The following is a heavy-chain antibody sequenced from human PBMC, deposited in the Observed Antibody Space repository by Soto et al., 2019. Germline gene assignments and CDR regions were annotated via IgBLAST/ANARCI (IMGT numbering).Heavy chain of an antibody. CDR3: ARYSGWYSYNWFDP. J-gene: IGHJ5*02. Sequence: GASLRLCCVASGFTFSSFEMNWIRQATGKGPEWIAVINPSGRTISYANSVKGLFTISIDNAENSVYLQMSSLRGEATAMYYRARYSGWYSYNWFDPWGQGHLVTVSS. V-gene: IGHV3-48*03. CDR2: INPSGRTI. D-gene: IGHD6-19*01. CDR1: GFTFSSFE.